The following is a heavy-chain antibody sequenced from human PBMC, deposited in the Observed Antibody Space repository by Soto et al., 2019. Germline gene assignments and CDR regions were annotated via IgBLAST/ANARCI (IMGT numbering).Heavy chain of an antibody. V-gene: IGHV3-74*01. Sequence: PGGSLRLSCAASGFTFSSYWMHWVRQAPGKGLVWVSRINSDGSSTSYADSVKGRFTISRDNAKNTLYLQMNSLRAEDTAVYYCAREYSGYDYDYFYGMDVWGQGTTVTVSS. CDR1: GFTFSSYW. D-gene: IGHD5-12*01. CDR3: AREYSGYDYDYFYGMDV. CDR2: INSDGSST. J-gene: IGHJ6*02.